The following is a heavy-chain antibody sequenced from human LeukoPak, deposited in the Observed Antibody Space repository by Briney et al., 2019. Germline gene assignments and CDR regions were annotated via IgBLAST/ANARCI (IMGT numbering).Heavy chain of an antibody. CDR2: VWYDGTRK. V-gene: IGHV3-33*01. J-gene: IGHJ5*02. CDR1: GFTFTGYG. CDR3: ARDTDTTSHYGRFDP. D-gene: IGHD4-17*01. Sequence: SGGSLRLSCAASGFTFTGYGFHGVRQAPGKGLEGVAVVWYDGTRKYYADSVKGRFTVSRDNSENTVYLQISGLRAEDTAVYYCARDTDTTSHYGRFDPWGQGTLVTVSS.